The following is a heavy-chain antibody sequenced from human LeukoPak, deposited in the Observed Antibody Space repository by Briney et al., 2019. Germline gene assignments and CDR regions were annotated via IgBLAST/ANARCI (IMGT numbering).Heavy chain of an antibody. D-gene: IGHD1-7*01. J-gene: IGHJ4*02. CDR3: ARSPTGTRSSQVDY. CDR2: INPNSGGT. CDR1: GYTFTGYY. Sequence: WASVKVSCKASGYTFTGYYMHWVRQAPGQGLEWMGWINPNSGGTNYAQKFQGRVTMTRDTSISTAYMELSRLRSDDTAVYSCARSPTGTRSSQVDYWGQGTLVTVSS. V-gene: IGHV1-2*02.